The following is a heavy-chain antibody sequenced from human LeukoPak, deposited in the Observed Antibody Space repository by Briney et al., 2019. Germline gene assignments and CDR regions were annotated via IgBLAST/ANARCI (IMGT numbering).Heavy chain of an antibody. J-gene: IGHJ3*02. Sequence: GGSLRLSCAASGFTVSSDYMSWVRQAPGKGLEWVSVIYSGGSTYYADSVKGRFTISRDNSKNTLYIQMSSLRAEDTAVYYCARDCSGDNCYSRSDAFDIWGQGTMVTVSS. V-gene: IGHV3-53*01. CDR2: IYSGGST. D-gene: IGHD2-15*01. CDR3: ARDCSGDNCYSRSDAFDI. CDR1: GFTVSSDY.